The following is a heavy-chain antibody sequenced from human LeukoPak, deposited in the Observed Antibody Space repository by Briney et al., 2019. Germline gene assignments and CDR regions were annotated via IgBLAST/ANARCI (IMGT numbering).Heavy chain of an antibody. V-gene: IGHV3-7*03. CDR1: VFTFSGFW. J-gene: IGHJ3*01. Sequence: GGSLRLSCAVSVFTFSGFWMSWSRQAPWKGLEWVASINSDGSEGYYADVVKGRFTISRDNAKNSLYLQINSLRAEDTAVYYCARSSYSSSSSVWGQGTMVTVSS. D-gene: IGHD6-6*01. CDR2: INSDGSEG. CDR3: ARSSYSSSSSV.